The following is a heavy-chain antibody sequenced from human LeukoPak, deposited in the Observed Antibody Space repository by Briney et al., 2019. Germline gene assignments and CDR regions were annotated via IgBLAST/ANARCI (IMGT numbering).Heavy chain of an antibody. V-gene: IGHV1-8*01. CDR2: MNPNTGDT. CDR3: ARLGLEWFHFYYMDV. Sequence: ASVKVSCKASGYTFTSYDINWVRQAPGQGLEWMGWMNPNTGDTGYAQKFQGRVTMTRNTSISTAYMELSSLRSEETAVYYCARLGLEWFHFYYMDVWGKGTTVIVSS. D-gene: IGHD3-3*01. CDR1: GYTFTSYD. J-gene: IGHJ6*03.